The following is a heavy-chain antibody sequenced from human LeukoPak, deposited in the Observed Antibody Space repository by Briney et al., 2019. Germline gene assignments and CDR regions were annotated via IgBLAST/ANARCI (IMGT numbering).Heavy chain of an antibody. CDR2: IYHSGST. CDR3: ARDLSRIQHDPYFDY. J-gene: IGHJ4*02. V-gene: IGHV4-38-2*02. CDR1: GYSISSGYY. D-gene: IGHD5-18*01. Sequence: SETLSLTCTVSGYSISSGYYWGWIRPPPGKGLEWIGSIYHSGSTYYNPSLKSRVTISVDTSKNQFSLKLSSVTAADTAVYYCARDLSRIQHDPYFDYWGQGTLVTVSS.